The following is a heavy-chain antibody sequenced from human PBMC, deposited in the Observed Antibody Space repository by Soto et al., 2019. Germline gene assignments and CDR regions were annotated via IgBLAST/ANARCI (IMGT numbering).Heavy chain of an antibody. Sequence: QVQLVESGGGVVQPGRSLRLSCAASGFTFRNYAMHWVRQAPGKGLEWVAVISYDGSNKYYADSVKGRFTISRDNSKNTMYLHINSLRGEDMALYYCAREDYGAHYFDCWGQGVQVTVSS. J-gene: IGHJ4*02. D-gene: IGHD4-17*01. CDR2: ISYDGSNK. V-gene: IGHV3-30-3*01. CDR1: GFTFRNYA. CDR3: AREDYGAHYFDC.